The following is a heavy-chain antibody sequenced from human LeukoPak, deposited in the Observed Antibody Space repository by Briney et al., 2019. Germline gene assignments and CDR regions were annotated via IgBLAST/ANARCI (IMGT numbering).Heavy chain of an antibody. J-gene: IGHJ6*04. V-gene: IGHV3-7*01. D-gene: IGHD2-15*01. CDR3: ARGGSGHPGPDV. Sequence: GVTLRLSCAASGFTFSIYGMSWVRQAPGKGLEWVANIKQDGSEKYYVDSVKGRFTISRDNAKNSLYLQMNSLRAEDTAVYYCARGGSGHPGPDVWGKGTTVTVSS. CDR2: IKQDGSEK. CDR1: GFTFSIYG.